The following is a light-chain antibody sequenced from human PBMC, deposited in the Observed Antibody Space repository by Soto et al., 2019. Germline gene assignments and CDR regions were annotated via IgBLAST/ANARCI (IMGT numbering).Light chain of an antibody. CDR2: GND. V-gene: IGLV1-40*01. Sequence: QSVLTQPPSVSGAPGQRVTISCTGSSSNIGAGYDVHWYQQLPGTAPKLLIYGNDNRPSGVPDRFSGSKSGTSASLAITGLQAEDEADYYCQTYESSLTNYVFGTGTKVTVL. CDR3: QTYESSLTNYV. CDR1: SSNIGAGYD. J-gene: IGLJ1*01.